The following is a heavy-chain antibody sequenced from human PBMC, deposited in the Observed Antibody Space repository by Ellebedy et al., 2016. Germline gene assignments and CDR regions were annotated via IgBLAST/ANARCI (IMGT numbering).Heavy chain of an antibody. D-gene: IGHD3-10*01. CDR2: IYPGDSDT. V-gene: IGHV5-51*01. Sequence: GESLKISCEGSGYTFTNYWIAWVRQMPGKGLEWVVIIYPGDSDTRYSASFQGQVTISADKAINTASLHWSSLKDSDTAMYYCARGAFFYNSGGYYRSFDFWGQGTLVTVSS. J-gene: IGHJ4*02. CDR3: ARGAFFYNSGGYYRSFDF. CDR1: GYTFTNYW.